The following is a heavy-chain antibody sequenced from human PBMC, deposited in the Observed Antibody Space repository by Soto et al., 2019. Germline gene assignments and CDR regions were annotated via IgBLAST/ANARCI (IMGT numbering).Heavy chain of an antibody. CDR3: ARGYDSSGYYSLGY. V-gene: IGHV1-18*01. D-gene: IGHD3-22*01. Sequence: ASVKVSCKASGYTFTSYGISWVRQAPGRGLEWMGWISAYNGNTNYAQKLQGRVTMTTDTSTSTAYMELRSLRSDDTAVYYCARGYDSSGYYSLGYWGQGTLVTVSS. J-gene: IGHJ4*02. CDR1: GYTFTSYG. CDR2: ISAYNGNT.